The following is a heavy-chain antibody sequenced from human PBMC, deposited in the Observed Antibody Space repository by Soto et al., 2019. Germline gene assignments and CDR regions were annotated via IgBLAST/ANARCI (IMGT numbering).Heavy chain of an antibody. CDR2: ISRSSSNI. CDR1: GFNFSSYS. D-gene: IGHD6-13*01. V-gene: IGHV3-21*01. CDR3: ARDLKVAAAGTGYDYYGMDV. Sequence: EVQLVESGGGLVKPGGSLRLSCAASGFNFSSYSMNWVRQAPGKGLEWVSSISRSSSNIYYVDSVKGRFTISRDNAKNLLYLQMNSLGAEDTAVYACARDLKVAAAGTGYDYYGMDVWGQGTTATVSS. J-gene: IGHJ6*02.